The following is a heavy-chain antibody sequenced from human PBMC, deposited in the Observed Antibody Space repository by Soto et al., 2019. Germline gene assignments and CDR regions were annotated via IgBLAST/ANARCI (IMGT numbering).Heavy chain of an antibody. CDR1: GGSISGHY. CDR3: ARVGSSGWSPDY. CDR2: IFYSGSTTY. V-gene: IGHV4-59*11. Sequence: PSATLSLTCTVSGGSISGHYWIWIRQPPGEGMEWIGYIFYSGSTTYNNNPSLKSRVTISVDTSKNQFSLRLSSVTAADTAVYYCARVGSSGWSPDYWGQGTLVTVSS. J-gene: IGHJ4*02. D-gene: IGHD6-19*01.